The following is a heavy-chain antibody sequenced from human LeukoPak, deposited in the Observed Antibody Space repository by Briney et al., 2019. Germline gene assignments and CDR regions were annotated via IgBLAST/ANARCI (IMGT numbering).Heavy chain of an antibody. J-gene: IGHJ4*02. CDR3: ARVLGYSTSSLDY. CDR2: INPNSGGT. CDR1: GYTFTAYT. D-gene: IGHD6-6*01. Sequence: ASVKVSCKASGYTFTAYTLHWVRLAPGQALEWMGWINPNSGGTKYAQKFQGRVTMTRDTSISTAYMELSRLRSDDTAVYYCARVLGYSTSSLDYWGQGTLVTVSS. V-gene: IGHV1-2*02.